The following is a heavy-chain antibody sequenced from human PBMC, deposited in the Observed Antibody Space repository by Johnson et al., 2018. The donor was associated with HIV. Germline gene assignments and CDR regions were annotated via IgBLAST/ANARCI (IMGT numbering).Heavy chain of an antibody. D-gene: IGHD6-13*01. CDR1: GFTFSNAW. J-gene: IGHJ3*02. CDR3: ASSNVVGYSNYPDAFDI. V-gene: IGHV3-74*02. Sequence: VQLVESGGGLVQPGGSLRLSCAASGFTFSNAWMSWVRQAPGKGLVWVSRINSDGSSTSYADSVKGRFTISRDKAKNTLHLQMNSLRAEDTAVYYCASSNVVGYSNYPDAFDIWGQGTMVTVSS. CDR2: INSDGSST.